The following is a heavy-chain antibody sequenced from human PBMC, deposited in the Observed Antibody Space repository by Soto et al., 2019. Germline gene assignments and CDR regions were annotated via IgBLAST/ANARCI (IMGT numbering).Heavy chain of an antibody. J-gene: IGHJ6*02. Sequence: PSETLSLTCTVSGDSISNSDYYWNWIRRSPEKSLEWIASIDYSGSTYYNPSLKRRVVISADTSKNRFSLKLRSVTAADTAVLFCAGDGAYYYGFAVGGQGTTVTVSS. D-gene: IGHD3-10*01. CDR2: IDYSGST. CDR3: AGDGAYYYGFAV. CDR1: GDSISNSDYY. V-gene: IGHV4-30-4*01.